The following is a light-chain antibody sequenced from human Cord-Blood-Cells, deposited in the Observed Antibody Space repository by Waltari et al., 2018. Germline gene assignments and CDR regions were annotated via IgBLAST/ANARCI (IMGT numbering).Light chain of an antibody. CDR3: QQSHSTPRT. Sequence: DIQMTQSPSSLSASVGDRVTITCRASQSISSYLNWYQQKPGKAPKLLIYAASSLQSGVPSRFSGSGSGTGFTLTISSLQPEDFATYYCQQSHSTPRTFGQGTKLEIK. CDR1: QSISSY. V-gene: IGKV1-39*01. CDR2: AAS. J-gene: IGKJ2*01.